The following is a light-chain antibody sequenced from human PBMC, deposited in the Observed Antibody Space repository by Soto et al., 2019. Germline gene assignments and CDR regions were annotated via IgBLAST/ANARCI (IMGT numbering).Light chain of an antibody. CDR1: SSDIGGYKY. CDR3: QCYDSSLTVL. Sequence: QSALTQPASVSGSPGQSITISCTGSSSDIGGYKYVSWYQQHPGKAPKLIIYEVSSRPSGVPDRFSGSKSGTSASLAISGLQPEDEADYYCQCYDSSLTVLFGGGTKLTVL. V-gene: IGLV2-14*01. J-gene: IGLJ2*01. CDR2: EVS.